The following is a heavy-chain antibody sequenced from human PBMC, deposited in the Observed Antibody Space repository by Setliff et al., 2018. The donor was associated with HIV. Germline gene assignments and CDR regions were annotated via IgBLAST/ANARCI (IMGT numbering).Heavy chain of an antibody. J-gene: IGHJ3*02. Sequence: SETLSLTCTVSGGSINSHYWNWIRQPPGKGLEWLAYVYYSGSTNYNPSLKSRVTIPVDSSKNHFSLRLHSLTAADTAVYYCARALAYCGADCPEDAFDIWGQGTLVTV. CDR1: GGSINSHY. CDR2: VYYSGST. D-gene: IGHD2-21*01. CDR3: ARALAYCGADCPEDAFDI. V-gene: IGHV4-59*11.